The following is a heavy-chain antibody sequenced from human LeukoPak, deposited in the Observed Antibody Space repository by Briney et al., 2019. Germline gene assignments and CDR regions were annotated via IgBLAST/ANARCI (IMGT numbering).Heavy chain of an antibody. CDR1: GFTFSRYG. CDR2: ISYDGSNK. J-gene: IGHJ4*02. Sequence: GRSLRLSCAAAGFTFSRYGMHSVRQAPGKWLGWVAFISYDGSNKYYAGSVKGRFTISRDNSKDTLYLKMNSLRAEDTAVYHCAKLGFGGVIPEDYWGQGTLVTVSS. V-gene: IGHV3-30*02. CDR3: AKLGFGGVIPEDY. D-gene: IGHD3-16*02.